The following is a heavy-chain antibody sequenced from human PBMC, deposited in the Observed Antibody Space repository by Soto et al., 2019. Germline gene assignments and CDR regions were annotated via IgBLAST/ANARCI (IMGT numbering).Heavy chain of an antibody. CDR2: IYYSGST. J-gene: IGHJ4*02. V-gene: IGHV4-59*01. CDR1: GGSISSYY. Sequence: SETLSLTCTVSGGSISSYYWSWIRQPPGKGLEWIGYIYYSGSTNYNPSPKSRVTISVDTSKNQFSLKLSSVTAADTAVYYCAREGGYSGYGDFDYWGQGTLVTVSS. D-gene: IGHD5-12*01. CDR3: AREGGYSGYGDFDY.